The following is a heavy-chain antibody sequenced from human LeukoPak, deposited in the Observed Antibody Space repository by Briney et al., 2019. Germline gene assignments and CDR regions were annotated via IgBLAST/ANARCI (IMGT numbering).Heavy chain of an antibody. CDR2: IMPLFGTA. Sequence: ASVKVSCKTSGGTFNNSAISWVRQAPGQGLEWLGGIMPLFGTAGYAQKFQGRVTITKDESTRAVYLELTGLTSGDTAVYYCARDVHGDYGSGWFDPWGQGTLVSVSS. CDR3: ARDVHGDYGSGWFDP. D-gene: IGHD4-17*01. J-gene: IGHJ5*02. CDR1: GGTFNNSA. V-gene: IGHV1-69*05.